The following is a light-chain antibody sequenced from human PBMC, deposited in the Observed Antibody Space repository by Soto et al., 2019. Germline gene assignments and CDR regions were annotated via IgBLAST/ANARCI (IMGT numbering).Light chain of an antibody. CDR1: SSDVGGHNY. V-gene: IGLV2-14*01. CDR3: SSYTSSTTLDVV. CDR2: EVT. Sequence: QSALTQPASVSGSPGQSITISCTGTSSDVGGHNYVSWYQQHPGTAPKLMIYEVTNRPSGVSNRFSGSKSGNTPSLTISGLQAEDEADYYFSSYTSSTTLDVVFGGGTKLTVL. J-gene: IGLJ2*01.